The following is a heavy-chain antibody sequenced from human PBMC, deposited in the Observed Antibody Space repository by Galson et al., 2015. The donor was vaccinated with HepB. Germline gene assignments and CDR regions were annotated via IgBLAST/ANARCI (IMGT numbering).Heavy chain of an antibody. CDR3: ARDSRLELRLNNYFSYGMDV. CDR2: FSGYDGST. Sequence: SVKVSCKASGYSFSNYGLSWIRQAPGPGLEWMGWFSGYDGSTNYAQRFQGRVTMTADASTGTAYLELGNLRSDDTAVYYRARDSRLELRLNNYFSYGMDVWGQGSAVIVSS. CDR1: GYSFSNYG. J-gene: IGHJ6*02. V-gene: IGHV1-18*01. D-gene: IGHD1-1*01.